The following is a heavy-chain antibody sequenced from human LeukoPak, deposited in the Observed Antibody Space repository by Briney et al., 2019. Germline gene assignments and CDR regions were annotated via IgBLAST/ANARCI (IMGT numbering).Heavy chain of an antibody. V-gene: IGHV3-23*01. CDR2: ISGNGDDT. CDR1: GFTFSSYW. CDR3: AKDDAPARWLRSPQLLDH. D-gene: IGHD5-12*01. Sequence: GGSLRLSCEASGFTFSSYWMHWVRQAPGKGLEWVSTISGNGDDTYYADSVEGRFTISRDNSENTLYLQMNSLRAEDTAIYFCAKDDAPARWLRSPQLLDHWGQGTLVTVSS. J-gene: IGHJ4*02.